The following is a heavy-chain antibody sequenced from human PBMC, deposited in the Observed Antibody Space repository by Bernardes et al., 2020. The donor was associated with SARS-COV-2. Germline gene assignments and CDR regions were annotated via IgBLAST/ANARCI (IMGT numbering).Heavy chain of an antibody. Sequence: ASAKVSCKASGYTFIHYGISWVRQAPGQRLECMGLISADNGNPEYAQKFQDRVTMTTDTSTSTAYLELRSLRSDDTAVFYCARDEGYCTSSSCTYYGMDVWGQGTTVTVSS. D-gene: IGHD2-2*01. CDR2: ISADNGNP. J-gene: IGHJ6*02. CDR1: GYTFIHYG. V-gene: IGHV1-18*01. CDR3: ARDEGYCTSSSCTYYGMDV.